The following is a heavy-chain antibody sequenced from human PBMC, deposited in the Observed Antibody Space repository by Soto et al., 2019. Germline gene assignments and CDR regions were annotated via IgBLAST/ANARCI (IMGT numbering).Heavy chain of an antibody. CDR2: ISGSGGST. V-gene: IGHV3-23*01. D-gene: IGHD3-10*01. CDR1: GFTFRSYA. Sequence: GGSLRLSCAASGFTFRSYAMIWIRQAPGKGLEWVSAISGSGGSTYYADSVKGRFTISRDNSKNTLYLQMNSLRAEDTAVYYCAKGESPPVLLWFGESHHFDYWGQGTLVTVSS. CDR3: AKGESPPVLLWFGESHHFDY. J-gene: IGHJ4*02.